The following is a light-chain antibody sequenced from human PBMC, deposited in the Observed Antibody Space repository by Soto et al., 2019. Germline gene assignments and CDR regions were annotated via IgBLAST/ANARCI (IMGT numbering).Light chain of an antibody. V-gene: IGLV2-14*01. CDR2: EVA. J-gene: IGLJ1*01. Sequence: QSVVTQPASVSGSPGQSITISCTGTSSDIGFYNYVSWYQQHPGEAPKLIIYEVAKRPSGVSSRFSGSKSGNTASLTISGLQAEDEADYHCSSYTSSSPLYVFGTGTKVTVL. CDR1: SSDIGFYNY. CDR3: SSYTSSSPLYV.